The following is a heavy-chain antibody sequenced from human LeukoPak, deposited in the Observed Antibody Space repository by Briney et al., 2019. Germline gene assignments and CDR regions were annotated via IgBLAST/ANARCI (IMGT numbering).Heavy chain of an antibody. V-gene: IGHV3-48*03. CDR1: GFTFSNYD. J-gene: IGHJ6*03. D-gene: IGHD6-13*01. CDR2: ISSSGSTI. CDR3: ARTGSSWPNYYYHMDV. Sequence: GGSLRLSCAASGFTFSNYDMSWVRQAPGEGLEWVSAISSSGSTIYYADSVKGRFTISRDNAKNSLYLQMNSLRAEDTAVYYCARTGSSWPNYYYHMDVWGKGTTVTISS.